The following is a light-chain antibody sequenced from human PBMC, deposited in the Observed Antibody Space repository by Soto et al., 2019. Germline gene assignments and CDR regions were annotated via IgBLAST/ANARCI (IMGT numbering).Light chain of an antibody. J-gene: IGKJ1*01. CDR1: QNIDIY. V-gene: IGKV1-5*03. CDR3: QQYGRTWK. Sequence: DIQVTQSPSTLSASVGDTVTITCRAGQNIDIYMAWYQQKPGKAPKLLIYKSSSLESGVPSRFSGSGSGTEFTLTISSLQPDDFATYYCQQYGRTWKFGKGTKVEI. CDR2: KSS.